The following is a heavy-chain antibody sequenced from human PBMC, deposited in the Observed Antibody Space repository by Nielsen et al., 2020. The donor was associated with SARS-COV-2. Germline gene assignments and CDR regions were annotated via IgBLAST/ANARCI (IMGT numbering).Heavy chain of an antibody. D-gene: IGHD3-10*01. CDR1: HSSTTSGTYH. V-gene: IGHV4-30-4*02. CDR2: ISHTRTT. CDR3: ARVLYGRRGHMDV. Sequence: SDILSLPCTISHSSTTSGTYHWTSIRQTRGKGRDCLAIISHTRTTYYNPSLKSRVIISQATSKHQFYLKLPSVTAADTAVYFCARVLYGRRGHMDVWGLGTTVTVSS. J-gene: IGHJ6*02.